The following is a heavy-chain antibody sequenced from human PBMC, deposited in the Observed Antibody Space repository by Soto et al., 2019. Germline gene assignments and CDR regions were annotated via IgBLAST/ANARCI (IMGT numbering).Heavy chain of an antibody. CDR2: ISPSGDTT. D-gene: IGHD2-8*01. CDR1: GFTFTAYD. J-gene: IGHJ4*02. V-gene: IGHV3-23*01. CDR3: AFKGNANPFY. Sequence: GGSLRLSCATSGFTFTAYDLTLVRQAPGKGLDWVSGISPSGDTTYYADSVKGRFTISRDNSKTVLYLQMNSLRAEDTAVYYCAFKGNANPFYWGQGTPVTVSS.